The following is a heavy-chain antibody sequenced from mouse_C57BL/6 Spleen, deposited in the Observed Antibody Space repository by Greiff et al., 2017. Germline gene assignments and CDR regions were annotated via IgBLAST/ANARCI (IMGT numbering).Heavy chain of an antibody. D-gene: IGHD1-1*01. Sequence: EVQLQQSGAELVRPGASVKLSCTASGFNIKDYYMHWVKQRPEQGLEWIGRIDPEDGDTEYAPKFQGKATMTADTSSNTAYLQLSSLTSEDTAVYYCTTPLLRSYYFDYWGQGTTLTVSS. J-gene: IGHJ2*01. CDR2: IDPEDGDT. CDR1: GFNIKDYY. CDR3: TTPLLRSYYFDY. V-gene: IGHV14-1*01.